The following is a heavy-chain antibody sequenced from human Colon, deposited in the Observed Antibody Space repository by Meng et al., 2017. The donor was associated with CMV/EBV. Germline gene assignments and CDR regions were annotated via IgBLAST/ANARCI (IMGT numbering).Heavy chain of an antibody. Sequence: ASVKVSCKASGYTFTDHYIHWVRQAPGQGLEWMGWINPNSGGTNYAQKFQGRVTTTRDTSINTAYMELSRLRSDDTAVYYCAREMATITRNHYYYYGMDVWGQGTTVTVSS. J-gene: IGHJ6*02. V-gene: IGHV1-2*02. CDR2: INPNSGGT. D-gene: IGHD5-24*01. CDR3: AREMATITRNHYYYYGMDV. CDR1: GYTFTDHY.